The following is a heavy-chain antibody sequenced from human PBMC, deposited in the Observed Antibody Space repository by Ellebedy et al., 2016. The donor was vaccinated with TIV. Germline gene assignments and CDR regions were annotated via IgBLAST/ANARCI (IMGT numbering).Heavy chain of an antibody. CDR1: GYTFNAYF. CDR3: ARGRLITGPRFLENF. V-gene: IGHV1-2*02. J-gene: IGHJ4*02. CDR2: INPNSGGT. D-gene: IGHD3-22*01. Sequence: AASVKVSCKASGYTFNAYFMHWVRQAPGQGLEWLGWINPNSGGTNYAPKFQGRVTMTRDASISTAYMDLTRLTSEDTAVYFCARGRLITGPRFLENFWGQGTLVTVSS.